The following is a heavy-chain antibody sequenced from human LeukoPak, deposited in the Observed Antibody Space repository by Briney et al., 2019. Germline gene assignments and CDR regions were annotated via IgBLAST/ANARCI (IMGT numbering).Heavy chain of an antibody. D-gene: IGHD6-13*01. CDR3: ARHPGALIAAAGTAYDAFDI. CDR2: IYYSGST. J-gene: IGHJ3*02. V-gene: IGHV4-59*08. Sequence: PSETLSLTCTVSGGSISSYYWSWIRQPPGKGLEWIGYIYYSGSTNYNPPLKSRVTISVDTSKNQFSLKLSSVTAADTAVYYCARHPGALIAAAGTAYDAFDIWGQGTMVTVSS. CDR1: GGSISSYY.